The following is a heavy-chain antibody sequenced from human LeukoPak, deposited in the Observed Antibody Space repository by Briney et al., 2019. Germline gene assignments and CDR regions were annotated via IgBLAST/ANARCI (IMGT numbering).Heavy chain of an antibody. CDR1: GFTFSSHG. D-gene: IGHD1-26*01. CDR2: ISGSGGST. Sequence: PGGTLRLSCAASGFTFSSHGMNWVRQAPGKGLEWVSAISGSGGSTYYADSVKGRFTISRDNSKNTLYLQMNSLRAEDTAVYYCAKGGSYSGYYYYYYMDVWGKGTTVTVSS. V-gene: IGHV3-23*01. CDR3: AKGGSYSGYYYYYYMDV. J-gene: IGHJ6*03.